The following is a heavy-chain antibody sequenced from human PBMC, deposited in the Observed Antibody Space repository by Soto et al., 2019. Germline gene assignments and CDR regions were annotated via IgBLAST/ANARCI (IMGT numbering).Heavy chain of an antibody. CDR1: GFSFDDYA. Sequence: EVQVVEWGGGLEQPGRSLSLSCAASGFSFDDYAMHWVRQAPGKGLEWVSCISWNSGNIVYSDSVKGRFTISRDNAKNSLSLQMNTLRAEDTALYYCTKGSSTSCFSPLEHWGQGTLVTVSS. CDR2: ISWNSGNI. V-gene: IGHV3-9*01. J-gene: IGHJ4*02. D-gene: IGHD2-2*01. CDR3: TKGSSTSCFSPLEH.